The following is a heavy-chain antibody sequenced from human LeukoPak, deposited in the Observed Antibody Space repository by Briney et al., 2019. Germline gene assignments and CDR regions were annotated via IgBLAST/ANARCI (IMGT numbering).Heavy chain of an antibody. CDR1: GFTFSSYD. CDR3: GRVVRVPYFDGNDY. D-gene: IGHD3-9*01. J-gene: IGHJ4*02. V-gene: IGHV3-48*03. Sequence: GGSLRLSCATSGFTFSSYDMTWVRQAPGKGLEWLAYISRSGDDIYYADSVMGRFTISKTNARASLYLQMNSLRADDTAIYYCGRVVRVPYFDGNDYWAKGPLVPVPS. CDR2: ISRSGDDI.